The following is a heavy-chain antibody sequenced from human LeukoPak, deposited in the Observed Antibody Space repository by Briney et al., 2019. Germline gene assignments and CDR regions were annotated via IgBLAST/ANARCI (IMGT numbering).Heavy chain of an antibody. CDR1: GFSLSTGGVG. Sequence: SGPTLVKPTQTLTLTCTFSGFSLSTGGVGVGWIRQPPGKALEWLAIIYWDDDKRYSPSPKSRLTIMKDTSKDLVVLIMTNVDPVDTATYYCAHRREGGVAKFGTFDYWGQGALVTVSS. V-gene: IGHV2-5*02. J-gene: IGHJ4*02. D-gene: IGHD2-8*02. CDR3: AHRREGGVAKFGTFDY. CDR2: IYWDDDK.